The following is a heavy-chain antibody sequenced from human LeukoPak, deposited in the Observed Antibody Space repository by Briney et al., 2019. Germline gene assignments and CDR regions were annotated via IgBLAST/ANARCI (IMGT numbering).Heavy chain of an antibody. CDR3: ARVGGDYSYYYMDV. V-gene: IGHV4-61*09. D-gene: IGHD2-21*01. CDR2: IYSSGST. Sequence: SQTLSLTCTVSGDSMNSGSYFWNWIRQPAGKGLEFIGHIYSSGSTHYNPSLKSRVTISVDTSKNQISLKLSSMTAADTAVYYCARVGGDYSYYYMDVWGKGTSVTVSS. J-gene: IGHJ6*03. CDR1: GDSMNSGSYF.